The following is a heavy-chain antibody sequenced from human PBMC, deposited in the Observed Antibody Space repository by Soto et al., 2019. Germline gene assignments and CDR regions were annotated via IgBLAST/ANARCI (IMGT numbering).Heavy chain of an antibody. Sequence: QLVETGGGLIQPGTSLTLSCAASGFSVSRNYMTWVRQAPGKGLEWVSFVYSGGATFYADSVKGRFILSRDDSQNTMYRQMNNRRAEDTAVYYCARGPGRLWGRGTLVTVAS. J-gene: IGHJ4*02. CDR3: ARGPGRL. D-gene: IGHD3-10*01. V-gene: IGHV3-53*02. CDR2: VYSGGAT. CDR1: GFSVSRNY.